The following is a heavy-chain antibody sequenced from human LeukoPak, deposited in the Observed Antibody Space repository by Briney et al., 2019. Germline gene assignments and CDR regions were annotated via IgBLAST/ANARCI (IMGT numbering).Heavy chain of an antibody. V-gene: IGHV1-8*01. CDR2: MSPNSGNA. J-gene: IGHJ4*02. CDR1: GYTFTSND. Sequence: GASVKVSCKASGYTFTSNDINWVRQATGRGLEWMGWMSPNSGNAGYAQKFQGRVTMTRDTSISTAYMELSSLRSEDTAVYYCARASRNSGYDSDYWGQGTLVTVSS. CDR3: ARASRNSGYDSDY. D-gene: IGHD5-12*01.